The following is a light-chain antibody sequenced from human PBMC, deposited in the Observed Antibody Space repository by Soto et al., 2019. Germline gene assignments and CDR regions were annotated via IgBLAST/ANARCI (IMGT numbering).Light chain of an antibody. V-gene: IGKV1-5*03. J-gene: IGKJ1*01. Sequence: DIQVTQSPSTLSASVGDRVTITCRASQPISTWLAWYQEKPGKAPKLLIYKASTLKSGVPSRFSGSGSGTEFTLTISSLQPDDFATYYCQHYNSYSEAFGQGTKVDIK. CDR2: KAS. CDR3: QHYNSYSEA. CDR1: QPISTW.